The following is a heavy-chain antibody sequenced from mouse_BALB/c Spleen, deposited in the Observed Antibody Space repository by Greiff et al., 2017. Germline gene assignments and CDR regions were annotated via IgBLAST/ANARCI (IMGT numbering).Heavy chain of an antibody. CDR3: ARTYYGYEGFAY. CDR1: GYAFSSYW. J-gene: IGHJ3*01. V-gene: IGHV1-80*01. CDR2: IYPGDGDT. Sequence: QVQLKQSGAELARPGSSVKISCKASGYAFSSYWMNWVKQRPGQGLEWIGQIYPGDGDTNYNGKFKGKATLTADKSSSTAYMQLSSLTSEDSAVYFCARTYYGYEGFAYWGQGTLVTVSA. D-gene: IGHD2-9*01.